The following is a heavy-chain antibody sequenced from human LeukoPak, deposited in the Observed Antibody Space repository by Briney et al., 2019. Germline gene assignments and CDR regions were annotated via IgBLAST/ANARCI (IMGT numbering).Heavy chain of an antibody. V-gene: IGHV4-30-2*01. Sequence: SQTLSLTCAVSGGSISSGGYSWSWIRQPPGKGLEWIGYICHSGSTYYNPSLKSRLTISVDRSKNQFSLKLSSVTAADTAVYYCARIRVPDAFDIWGQGTMVTVSS. CDR3: ARIRVPDAFDI. D-gene: IGHD3-10*01. J-gene: IGHJ3*02. CDR1: GGSISSGGYS. CDR2: ICHSGST.